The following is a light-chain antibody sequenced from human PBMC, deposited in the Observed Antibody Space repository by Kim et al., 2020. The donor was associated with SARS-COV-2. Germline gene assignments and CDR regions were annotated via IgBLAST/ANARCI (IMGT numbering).Light chain of an antibody. V-gene: IGLV2-23*01. CDR1: SSDVGSYNL. J-gene: IGLJ3*02. CDR2: EGS. Sequence: GQSITISCTGTSSDVGSYNLVPWYQQHPGKAPKLMIYEGSKRPSGVSNRFSGSKSGNTASLTISGLQAEDEADYYCCSYAGSSTWVFGGGTQLTVL. CDR3: CSYAGSSTWV.